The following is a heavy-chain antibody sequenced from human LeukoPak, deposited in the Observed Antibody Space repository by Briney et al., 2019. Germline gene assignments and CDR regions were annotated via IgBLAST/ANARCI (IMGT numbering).Heavy chain of an antibody. CDR2: INHSGST. V-gene: IGHV4-34*01. Sequence: SETLSLTCAVYGGSFSGYYWSWIRQPPGKGLEWIGEINHSGSTNYNPSLKSRVTISVDTSKNQFSLKLSSVTAADTAVYYCARLGRRITMIVFDYWGQGTLVTVSS. CDR1: GGSFSGYY. CDR3: ARLGRRITMIVFDY. D-gene: IGHD3-22*01. J-gene: IGHJ4*02.